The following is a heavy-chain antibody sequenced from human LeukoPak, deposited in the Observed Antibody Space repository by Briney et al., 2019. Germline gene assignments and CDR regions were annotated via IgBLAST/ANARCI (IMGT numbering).Heavy chain of an antibody. Sequence: GGSLRLSCAASGFTFGSYGMSWVRQAPGKGLEWVSFITPNADRASYADSVKGRFTISRDNPRNTLYMQMNSLRDEDTAVYYCAVMHGYYDGSGYWVQWGQGTLVTVSS. D-gene: IGHD3-22*01. V-gene: IGHV3-23*01. J-gene: IGHJ1*01. CDR1: GFTFGSYG. CDR2: ITPNADRA. CDR3: AVMHGYYDGSGYWVQ.